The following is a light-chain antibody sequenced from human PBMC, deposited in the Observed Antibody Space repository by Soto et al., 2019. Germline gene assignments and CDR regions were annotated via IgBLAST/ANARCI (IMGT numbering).Light chain of an antibody. CDR1: QDVNTKY. CDR3: QQYVAPGTYT. Sequence: IVLTHSPCTLSLSRGETFTLSCRASQDVNTKYFAWFHQRPGQAPRLLIHGASTRATGIPDRFSGSGSATEFTLNISRLEPEDFGVYYCQQYVAPGTYTFGQGTKVDIK. CDR2: GAS. V-gene: IGKV3-20*01. J-gene: IGKJ2*01.